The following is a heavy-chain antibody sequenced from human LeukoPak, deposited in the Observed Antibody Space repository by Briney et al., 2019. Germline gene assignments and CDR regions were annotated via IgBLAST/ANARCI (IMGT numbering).Heavy chain of an antibody. CDR3: ARGRGRMN. Sequence: SETLSLTCAVYGGSFSGYYWSWIRQPPGKGLEWIGEINHSGSTNYNPSLKSRVTISVDTSKNQFSLKLRSVTAADTAVYYCARGRGRMNWGQGTLVTVSS. CDR1: GGSFSGYY. J-gene: IGHJ4*02. V-gene: IGHV4-34*01. D-gene: IGHD2-8*01. CDR2: INHSGST.